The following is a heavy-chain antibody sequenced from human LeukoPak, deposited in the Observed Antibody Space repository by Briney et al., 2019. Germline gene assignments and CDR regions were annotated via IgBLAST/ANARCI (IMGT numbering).Heavy chain of an antibody. Sequence: GGSLRLSCAASGFTFSSYAMHWVRQAPGKGLEWVSSISSSSSYIYYADSVKGRFTISRDNAKNSLYLQTNSLRAEDTAVYYCARVGYCSSTSCYGVDYWGQGTLVTVSS. CDR3: ARVGYCSSTSCYGVDY. CDR2: ISSSSSYI. V-gene: IGHV3-21*01. J-gene: IGHJ4*02. D-gene: IGHD2-2*01. CDR1: GFTFSSYA.